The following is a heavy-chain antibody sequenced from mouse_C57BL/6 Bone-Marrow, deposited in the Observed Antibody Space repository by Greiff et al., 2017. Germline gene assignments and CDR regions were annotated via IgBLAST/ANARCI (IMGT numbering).Heavy chain of an antibody. CDR1: GFSLTSYG. Sequence: VQLQQSGPGLVQPSQSLSITCTVSGFSLTSYGVHWVRQAPGKGLEWLGVIWRGGSTDYNAAFMSRLSITKDNSKSQVFFKMNSLQACGTAIYYCAKNPYPYAVDCGGRGTSVTVSS. V-gene: IGHV2-5*01. J-gene: IGHJ4*01. CDR3: AKNPYPYAVDC. CDR2: IWRGGST.